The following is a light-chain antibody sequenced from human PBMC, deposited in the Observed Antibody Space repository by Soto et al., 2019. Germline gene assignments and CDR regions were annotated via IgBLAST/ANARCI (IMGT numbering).Light chain of an antibody. J-gene: IGLJ3*02. CDR2: SDD. CDR1: SSNIETNT. Sequence: QSVLTQPPSASGTPGQTVTISCSGSSSNIETNTVTWYQQLPGTAPKLLIYSDDQRPSGVPDRFSGSKSGTSASLAISGLQAEEEDDYYCSAVDDSLNGGGLFCGVTKLTVL. CDR3: SAVDDSLNGGGL. V-gene: IGLV1-44*01.